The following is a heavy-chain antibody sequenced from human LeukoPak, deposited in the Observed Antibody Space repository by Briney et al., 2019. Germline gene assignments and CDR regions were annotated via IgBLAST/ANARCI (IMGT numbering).Heavy chain of an antibody. J-gene: IGHJ6*03. CDR3: ARGPHYGDYGPYYYYYYMDV. V-gene: IGHV4-34*01. D-gene: IGHD4-17*01. Sequence: PSETLSLTCAVYGGSFSGYYWSWIRQPPGKGLEWIGEINHSGSTNYNPSLKSRVTIPVDTSKNQFSLKLSSVTAADTAVYYCARGPHYGDYGPYYYYYYMDVWGKGTTVTVSS. CDR2: INHSGST. CDR1: GGSFSGYY.